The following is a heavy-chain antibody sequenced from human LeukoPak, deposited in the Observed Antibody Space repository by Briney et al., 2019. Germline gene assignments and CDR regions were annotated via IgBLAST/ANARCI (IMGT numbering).Heavy chain of an antibody. Sequence: ASVKVSCKTSVYTFTTFGINWVRQAPGQGLEWMGWISPYNGNTNYAQKLQGRVTMTTDTSTNTAYMELRSLRSDDTAVYYCARDKGRAYSYGYVDYWGQGTLVTAS. V-gene: IGHV1-18*01. CDR2: ISPYNGNT. CDR3: ARDKGRAYSYGYVDY. J-gene: IGHJ4*02. CDR1: VYTFTTFG. D-gene: IGHD5-18*01.